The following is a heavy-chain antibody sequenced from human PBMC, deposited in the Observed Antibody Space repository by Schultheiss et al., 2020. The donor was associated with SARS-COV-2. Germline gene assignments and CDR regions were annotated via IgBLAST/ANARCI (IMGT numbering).Heavy chain of an antibody. CDR3: ARDRVAAAGNLEYFQH. CDR2: IYHSGST. D-gene: IGHD6-13*01. V-gene: IGHV4-38-2*02. Sequence: SQTLSLTCTVSGYSISSGYYWGWIRQPPGKGLEWIGSIYHSGSTYYNPSLKSRVTISVDTSKNQFSLKLSSVTAADTAVYYCARDRVAAAGNLEYFQHWGQGTLVTVSS. CDR1: GYSISSGYY. J-gene: IGHJ1*01.